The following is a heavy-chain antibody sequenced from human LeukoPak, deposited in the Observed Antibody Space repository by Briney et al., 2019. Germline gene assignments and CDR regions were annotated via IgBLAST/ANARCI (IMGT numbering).Heavy chain of an antibody. V-gene: IGHV1-2*02. D-gene: IGHD1-26*01. Sequence: ASVKVSCKASGYTFTGYYMHWVRQAPGQGLEWMGWINPNSGGTNYAQKFQGRVTMTRDTSISTAYMELSSLRSDDTAVYYCAREIVAMEWELIRYYYMDVWGKGTTVTVSS. CDR3: AREIVAMEWELIRYYYMDV. CDR1: GYTFTGYY. CDR2: INPNSGGT. J-gene: IGHJ6*03.